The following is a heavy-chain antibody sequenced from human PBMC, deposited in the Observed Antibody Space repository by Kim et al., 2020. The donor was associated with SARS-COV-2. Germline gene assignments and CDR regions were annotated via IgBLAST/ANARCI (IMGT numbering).Heavy chain of an antibody. Sequence: GGSLRLSCAASGFTFSSYAMHWVRQAPGKGLEWVAVISYDGSNKYYADSVKGRFTISRDNSKNTLYLQMNSLRAEDTAVYYCARDLAGFGELCWFDPWG. D-gene: IGHD3-10*01. J-gene: IGHJ5*02. CDR3: ARDLAGFGELCWFDP. CDR2: ISYDGSNK. V-gene: IGHV3-30*04. CDR1: GFTFSSYA.